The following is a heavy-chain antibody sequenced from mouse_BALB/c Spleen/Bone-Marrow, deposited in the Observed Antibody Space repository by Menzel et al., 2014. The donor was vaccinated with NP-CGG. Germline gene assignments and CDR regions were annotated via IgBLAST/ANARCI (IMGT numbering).Heavy chain of an antibody. CDR1: GFTFSDYY. CDR3: ARQDYSYYYTMDY. J-gene: IGHJ4*01. V-gene: IGHV5-12*02. Sequence: EVKLVESGGGLVQPGGSLKLSCATSGFTFSDYYMYWVHQTPEKRLEWVAYISNGGGSTYYPDTVKGRFTISRDNAKNTLYLQMSRLKSEDTAMYYCARQDYSYYYTMDYWGQGTSVTVSS. D-gene: IGHD2-13*01. CDR2: ISNGGGST.